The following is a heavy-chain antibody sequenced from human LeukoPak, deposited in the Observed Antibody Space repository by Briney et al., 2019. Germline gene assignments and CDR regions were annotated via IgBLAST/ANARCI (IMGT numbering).Heavy chain of an antibody. CDR2: ITWNGDST. D-gene: IGHD5-12*01. Sequence: GGSLRLSCAASGFNFDDYNMHWVRQAPGKGLEWVSLITWNGDSTYYADSVEGRFTISRDNSKNSLYPQMNSLRTEDTALYFCAKDKWLRGFYYYYMDVWGKGTTVTVSS. V-gene: IGHV3-43*01. CDR1: GFNFDDYN. CDR3: AKDKWLRGFYYYYMDV. J-gene: IGHJ6*03.